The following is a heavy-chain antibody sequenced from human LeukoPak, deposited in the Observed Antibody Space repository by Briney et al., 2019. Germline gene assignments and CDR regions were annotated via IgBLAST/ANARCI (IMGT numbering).Heavy chain of an antibody. J-gene: IGHJ4*02. V-gene: IGHV3-9*01. D-gene: IGHD1-1*01. CDR3: AKGERYPDY. CDR1: GFTFDDYA. Sequence: HTGGSLRLSCAASGFTFDDYAMHWVRQAPGKGLEWVSGISWNSGSIGYADSVKGRFTISRDNAKNSLYLQMDNLRVEDTAVYYCAKGERYPDYWGQGTLVTVSS. CDR2: ISWNSGSI.